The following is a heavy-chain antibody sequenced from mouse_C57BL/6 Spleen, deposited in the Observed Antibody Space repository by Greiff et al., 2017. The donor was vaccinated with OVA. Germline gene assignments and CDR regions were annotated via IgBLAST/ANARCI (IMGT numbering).Heavy chain of an antibody. V-gene: IGHV1-82*01. Sequence: QVHVKQSGPELVKPGASVKISCKASGYAFSSSWMNWVKQRPGKGLEWIGRIYPGDGDTNYNGKFKGKATLTADKSSSTAYMQLSSLTSEDSAVYFCAREETLGFAYWGQGTLVTVSA. CDR2: IYPGDGDT. CDR1: GYAFSSSW. CDR3: AREETLGFAY. J-gene: IGHJ3*01.